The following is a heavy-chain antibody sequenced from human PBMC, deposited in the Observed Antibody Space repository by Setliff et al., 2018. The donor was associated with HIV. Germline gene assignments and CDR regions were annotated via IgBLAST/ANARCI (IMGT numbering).Heavy chain of an antibody. D-gene: IGHD6-6*01. V-gene: IGHV1-2*02. J-gene: IGHJ5*02. CDR1: GFTFTGYY. CDR2: ITPNSGGT. CDR3: ARDLGYSSSSGWFDP. Sequence: ASVKVSCKASGFTFTGYYIHWVRQAPGQGLEWMGWITPNSGGTNYAQKFQGRVTMTGDTSISTAYMGLSRLRSDDTAVYYCARDLGYSSSSGWFDPWGQGTLVTVSS.